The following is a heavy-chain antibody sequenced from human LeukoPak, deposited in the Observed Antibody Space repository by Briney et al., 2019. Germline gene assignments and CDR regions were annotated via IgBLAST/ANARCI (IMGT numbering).Heavy chain of an antibody. Sequence: GGSLRLSCAASGFTLSNHAMHWVRRATGKGLEWVSAIGTAGDTFYPGSVKGRFTTSRENAKNSLYLQMDSLRAEDTAVYYCARQMTPHGNFDYWGQGTLVTVSS. CDR3: ARQMTPHGNFDY. D-gene: IGHD1-26*01. V-gene: IGHV3-13*01. CDR1: GFTLSNHA. CDR2: IGTAGDT. J-gene: IGHJ4*02.